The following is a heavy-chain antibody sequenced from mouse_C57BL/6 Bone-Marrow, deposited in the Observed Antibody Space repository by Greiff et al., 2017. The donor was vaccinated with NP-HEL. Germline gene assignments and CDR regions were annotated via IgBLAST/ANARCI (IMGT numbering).Heavy chain of an antibody. Sequence: EVNVVESGAELVKPGASVKLSCTASGFNIKDYYMHWVKQRTEQGLEWIGRIDPEDGETKYAPKFQGKATITADTSSNTAYLQLSSLTSEDTAVYYCARKDYGDYYAMDYWGQGTSVTVSS. V-gene: IGHV14-2*01. CDR3: ARKDYGDYYAMDY. J-gene: IGHJ4*01. CDR1: GFNIKDYY. CDR2: IDPEDGET. D-gene: IGHD1-1*01.